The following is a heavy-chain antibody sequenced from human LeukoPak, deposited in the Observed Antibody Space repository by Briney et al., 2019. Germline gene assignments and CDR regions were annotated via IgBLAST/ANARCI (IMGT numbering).Heavy chain of an antibody. Sequence: PGRSLRLSCAASGFTFSNYAMHWVRQAPGKGLEWVAVISHDGSNKYYADSVKGRFTISRDNSKNTLYLQMNSLGAEDTAVYYCARDHRGVRDYFDYWGQGTLVTVSS. CDR1: GFTFSNYA. D-gene: IGHD3-10*01. CDR3: ARDHRGVRDYFDY. V-gene: IGHV3-30-3*01. J-gene: IGHJ4*02. CDR2: ISHDGSNK.